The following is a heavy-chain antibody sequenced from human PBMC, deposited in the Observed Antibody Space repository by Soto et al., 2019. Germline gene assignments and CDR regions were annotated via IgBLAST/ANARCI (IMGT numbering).Heavy chain of an antibody. CDR1: GGSLSSGGDY. Sequence: QVQLQESGPGLVKPSQTLSLTCTVSGGSLSSGGDYWSWIRQHPGKGLEWIGYIYYSGSTYYNPSLKSRVTVSVDPSKNHFSLKLSSVTAADTAVYYCARATPYYYYGMDVWGQGTTVTVSS. D-gene: IGHD2-15*01. J-gene: IGHJ6*02. CDR3: ARATPYYYYGMDV. CDR2: IYYSGST. V-gene: IGHV4-31*03.